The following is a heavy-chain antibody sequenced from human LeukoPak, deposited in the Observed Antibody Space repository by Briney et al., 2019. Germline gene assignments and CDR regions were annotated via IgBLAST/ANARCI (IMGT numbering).Heavy chain of an antibody. CDR1: GRTFSTYA. D-gene: IGHD1-1*01. V-gene: IGHV1-69*13. CDR2: IIPMFGTA. Sequence: SVKVSCTASGRTFSTYAISWVRQAPGQALEWMGGIIPMFGTANYAQKFQGRVTITADGSTSTAYMELSGLRSGDTAVYYCARDPAERLRGASYYYYMDVWGKGTTVTVSS. CDR3: ARDPAERLRGASYYYYMDV. J-gene: IGHJ6*03.